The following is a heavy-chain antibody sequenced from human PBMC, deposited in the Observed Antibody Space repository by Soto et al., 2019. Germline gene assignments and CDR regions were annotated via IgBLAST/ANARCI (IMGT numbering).Heavy chain of an antibody. CDR1: GYTFTSYY. Sequence: ASVKVSCKASGYTFTSYYMHWVRQAPGQGLEWMGIINPSGGSTSYAQKFQGRVTMTRDTSTSTVYMELSSLRSEDTAVYYCARDKTYDSSGYYAGSSNYYGMDVWGQGTTVTVSS. J-gene: IGHJ6*02. CDR2: INPSGGST. D-gene: IGHD3-22*01. CDR3: ARDKTYDSSGYYAGSSNYYGMDV. V-gene: IGHV1-46*03.